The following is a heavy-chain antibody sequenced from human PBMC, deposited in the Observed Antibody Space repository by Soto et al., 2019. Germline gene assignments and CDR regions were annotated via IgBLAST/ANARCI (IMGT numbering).Heavy chain of an antibody. D-gene: IGHD6-19*01. CDR3: ARAISSGWYWGY. CDR1: GFTFSSYG. J-gene: IGHJ4*02. Sequence: QVQLVESGGSVVQPGRSLRLSCAASGFTFSSYGMHWVRQAPGKGLEWVAVIWYDGSNKYYADSVKGRFTISRDNSKNTLYLQMNSLRAEDTAVYYCARAISSGWYWGYWGQGTLVTVSS. CDR2: IWYDGSNK. V-gene: IGHV3-33*01.